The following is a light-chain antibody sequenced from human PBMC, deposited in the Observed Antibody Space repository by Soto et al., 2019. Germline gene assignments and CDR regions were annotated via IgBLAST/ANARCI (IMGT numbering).Light chain of an antibody. CDR3: QSFDTGLTGPI. CDR2: GNR. V-gene: IGLV1-40*01. Sequence: QSVLTQPPSVSGAPGQRVTISCTGNSSNLGAGYDVHWYQQLPGAAPKLVIFGNRNRPSGVPERFSGSKSGASASLAITGLQSEDEADYYCQSFDTGLTGPILGAGTKLTVL. J-gene: IGLJ2*01. CDR1: SSNLGAGYD.